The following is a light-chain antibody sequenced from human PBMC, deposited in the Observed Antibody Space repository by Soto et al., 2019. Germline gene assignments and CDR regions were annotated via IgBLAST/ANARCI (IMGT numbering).Light chain of an antibody. CDR2: NNN. J-gene: IGLJ3*02. CDR1: SSNIGDNY. V-gene: IGLV1-47*02. Sequence: QSVLTQPPSASGTPGQRVTISCSGSSSNIGDNYVFWYHQFPGAAPKPLIFNNNQRPSGVPDRFSGAKSGTSASLSISGLRSGDEADYHCAAWDDSLRGWVFGGGPKLTVL. CDR3: AAWDDSLRGWV.